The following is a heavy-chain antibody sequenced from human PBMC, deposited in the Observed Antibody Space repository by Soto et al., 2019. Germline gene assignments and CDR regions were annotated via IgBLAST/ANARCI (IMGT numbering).Heavy chain of an antibody. D-gene: IGHD1-20*01. CDR3: ARPASTGGITFDY. Sequence: SVKVSCKASGGTFSSYTISWVRQAPGQGLEWMGRIIPILGIANYAQKFQGRVTITADKSTSTAYMELSSLRSEDTAVYYCARPASTGGITFDYWGQGTLVTVSS. V-gene: IGHV1-69*02. CDR2: IIPILGIA. J-gene: IGHJ4*02. CDR1: GGTFSSYT.